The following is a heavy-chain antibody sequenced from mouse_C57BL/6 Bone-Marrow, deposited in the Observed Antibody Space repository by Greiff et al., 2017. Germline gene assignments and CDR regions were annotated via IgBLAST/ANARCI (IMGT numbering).Heavy chain of an antibody. J-gene: IGHJ3*01. Sequence: QVQLKQPGAELVKPGASVKLSCKASGYTFTSSWMQWVKQRPGQGLEWIGEIDPSDSYTNYNQKFKGKATLTVDTSSSTAYMQLSSLTSEDSAVYYCAREDSNDWLAYWGQGTLVTVSA. CDR2: IDPSDSYT. CDR3: AREDSNDWLAY. CDR1: GYTFTSSW. D-gene: IGHD2-5*01. V-gene: IGHV1-50*01.